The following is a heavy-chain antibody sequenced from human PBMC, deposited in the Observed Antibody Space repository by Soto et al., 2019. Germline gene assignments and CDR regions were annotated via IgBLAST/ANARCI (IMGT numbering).Heavy chain of an antibody. Sequence: PGESLKISCKGSGYSFTNSWINWVRQMPGKGLEWMGRIDHRDSYANYSPSFQGHVTISADKSISTAYLQWSSLKASDTAMYYCTRQSETYYDSSGYYFDYWGQGTLVTAPQ. CDR1: GYSFTNSW. CDR2: IDHRDSYA. V-gene: IGHV5-10-1*01. J-gene: IGHJ4*02. D-gene: IGHD3-22*01. CDR3: TRQSETYYDSSGYYFDY.